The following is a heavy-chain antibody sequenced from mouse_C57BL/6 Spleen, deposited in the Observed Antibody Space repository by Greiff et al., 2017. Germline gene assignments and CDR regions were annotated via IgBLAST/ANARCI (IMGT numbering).Heavy chain of an antibody. D-gene: IGHD1-1*01. Sequence: QVQLQQSGAELARPGASVKMSCKASGYTFTGYTMHWVKQRPGQGLEWIGYINPSSGYTKYNQKFKDKATLTADKSSSTAYMQLSSLTSEDSAVXYCARSERTVVATTDYWGQGTSVTVSS. CDR1: GYTFTGYT. CDR2: INPSSGYT. CDR3: ARSERTVVATTDY. V-gene: IGHV1-4*01. J-gene: IGHJ4*01.